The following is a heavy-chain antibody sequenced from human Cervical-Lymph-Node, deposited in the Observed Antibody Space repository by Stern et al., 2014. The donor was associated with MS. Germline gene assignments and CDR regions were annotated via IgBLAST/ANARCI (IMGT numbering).Heavy chain of an antibody. V-gene: IGHV3-30-3*01. CDR2: ISYDGNSK. J-gene: IGHJ4*02. Sequence: VQLVESGGGVVQPGRSLRLSCAASGFTFSSYTMHWVRQAPGKGLEWVAVISYDGNSKFYADSVKGRFTISRDNSKNTLFLQMNSLRTEDTAVYCCARDGRAVWGQGTLVTVSS. CDR3: ARDGRAV. CDR1: GFTFSSYT.